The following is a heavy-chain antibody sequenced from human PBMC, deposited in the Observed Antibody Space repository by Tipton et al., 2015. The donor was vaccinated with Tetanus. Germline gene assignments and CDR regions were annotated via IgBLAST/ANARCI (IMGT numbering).Heavy chain of an antibody. CDR2: VYNSGST. CDR3: ARVVEVAVAGMGLYYYYGMDV. D-gene: IGHD6-19*01. Sequence: TLSLTCTVSGASISSYYWSWIRQPAGKGLEWIGRVYNSGSTDYNPSLKSRLAMSLDTSKNQFSLKLSSVTAADTAVYYCARVVEVAVAGMGLYYYYGMDVWGQGTTVTVSS. V-gene: IGHV4-4*07. CDR1: GASISSYY. J-gene: IGHJ6*02.